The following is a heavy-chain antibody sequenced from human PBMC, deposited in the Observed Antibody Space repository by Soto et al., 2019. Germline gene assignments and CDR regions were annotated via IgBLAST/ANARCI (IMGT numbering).Heavy chain of an antibody. J-gene: IGHJ6*01. V-gene: IGHV1-69*12. CDR2: IIPIDATV. D-gene: IGHD3-10*01. CDR3: ARYLLGFGYTYGDV. CDR1: GGTFSNFA. Sequence: QVQLVQSGAEVKKPGSSGKVSCKASGGTFSNFALISWLRPAPGQGLGWMGGIIPIDATVNYAQKYQGRTTLPADASTTPACMELGSLRSEDTCVYYCARYLLGFGYTYGDVGAQGTTVPVS.